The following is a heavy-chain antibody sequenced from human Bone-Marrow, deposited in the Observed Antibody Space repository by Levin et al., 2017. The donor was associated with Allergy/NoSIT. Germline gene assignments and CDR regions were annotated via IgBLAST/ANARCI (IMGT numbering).Heavy chain of an antibody. D-gene: IGHD3-10*01. V-gene: IGHV3-15*01. Sequence: GESLKISCAASGFTFTNAWMSWVRQAPGKGLEWVGRIKSKTDGGTTDYAAPMKGRFTISRDASKNTLYLQMNSLRTDDTAVYYCTTDLELRSPPRPYRYYYYSMDVWGSGTTVTVSS. CDR1: GFTFTNAW. J-gene: IGHJ6*03. CDR2: IKSKTDGGTT. CDR3: TTDLELRSPPRPYRYYYYSMDV.